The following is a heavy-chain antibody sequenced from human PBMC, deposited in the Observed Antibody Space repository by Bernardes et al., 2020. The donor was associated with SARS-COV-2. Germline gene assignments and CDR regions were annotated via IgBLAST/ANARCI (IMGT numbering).Heavy chain of an antibody. J-gene: IGHJ6*02. Sequence: GGSLRLSCAASGFTFSSYGMHWVRQAPGKGLEWVAFIWYDGSNKNYADSVKGRFAISRDNSKNTLYLQMNSLRAEDTAVYYRARDAYYYDRSGYYWGKYDYYGMDVWGQGTTVTVSS. CDR1: GFTFSSYG. CDR3: ARDAYYYDRSGYYWGKYDYYGMDV. CDR2: IWYDGSNK. V-gene: IGHV3-33*01. D-gene: IGHD3-22*01.